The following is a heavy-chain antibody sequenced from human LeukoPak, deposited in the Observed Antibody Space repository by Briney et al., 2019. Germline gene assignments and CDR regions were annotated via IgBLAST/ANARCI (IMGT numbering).Heavy chain of an antibody. V-gene: IGHV3-23*01. CDR1: GFTFNTSA. D-gene: IGHD1-7*01. CDR3: AKPLAGTISYINV. CDR2: ILDGAGDST. Sequence: GGSLRLSCAASGFTFNTSAMNWVRHAPGKGLEWVSSILDGAGDSTYYADSVKGRITVSRANSKNTLYLHVSSLRAEDTAVYYCAKPLAGTISYINVWGKGTMVAVSS. J-gene: IGHJ6*03.